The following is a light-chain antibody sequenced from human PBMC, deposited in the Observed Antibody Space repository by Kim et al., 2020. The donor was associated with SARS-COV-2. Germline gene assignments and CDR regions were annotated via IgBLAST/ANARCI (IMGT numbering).Light chain of an antibody. CDR3: SAYTSSSTWV. CDR1: SSDVGGYNY. Sequence: GLSLTISCTGTSSDVGGYNYVSGYQQHPGKAPKLMIYDVSKRPSGVSDRFSGSKSGNTASLTISGLQAEDETDYYCSAYTSSSTWVFGGGTQLTVL. CDR2: DVS. V-gene: IGLV2-14*04. J-gene: IGLJ3*02.